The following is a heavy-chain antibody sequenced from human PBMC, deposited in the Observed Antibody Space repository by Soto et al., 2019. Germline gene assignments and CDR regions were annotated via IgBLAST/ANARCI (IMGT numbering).Heavy chain of an antibody. D-gene: IGHD2-2*01. CDR2: IRYDGSNK. Sequence: GGSLRLSCAASGFTFSSYGMHWVRQAPGKGLEWVAVIRYDGSNKYYADSVKGRFTISRDNSKNTLYLQMNSLRAEDTAVYYCARAPERYCSSTSCYGVGVDPWGQGTLVTVSS. CDR3: ARAPERYCSSTSCYGVGVDP. V-gene: IGHV3-33*01. J-gene: IGHJ5*02. CDR1: GFTFSSYG.